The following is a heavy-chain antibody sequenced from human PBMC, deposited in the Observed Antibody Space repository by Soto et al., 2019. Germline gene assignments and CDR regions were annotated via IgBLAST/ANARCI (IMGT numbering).Heavy chain of an antibody. Sequence: SETLSLTCAVSGGSISSGGYSWSWIRQPPGKGLEWIGYIYHSGSTYYNPSLKSRVTISVDRSKNQFSLKLSSVTAADTAVYYCARNPGYSSSFSGIFDGMDVWGQGTTVTVS. CDR2: IYHSGST. CDR1: GGSISSGGYS. D-gene: IGHD6-13*01. CDR3: ARNPGYSSSFSGIFDGMDV. V-gene: IGHV4-30-2*01. J-gene: IGHJ6*02.